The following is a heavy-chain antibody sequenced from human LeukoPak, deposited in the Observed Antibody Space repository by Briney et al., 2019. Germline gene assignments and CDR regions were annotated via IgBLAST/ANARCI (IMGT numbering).Heavy chain of an antibody. CDR2: IRYDGSNK. J-gene: IGHJ4*02. D-gene: IGHD3-9*01. CDR1: GFTFSSYG. CDR3: AKDGYFDWLIDY. Sequence: LSGGSLRLSCAASGFTFSSYGMHWVRQAPGKGLEWVAFIRYDGSNKYYADSVKGRFTISRDNSKNTLYLQMNSLRAEDTAVYYCAKDGYFDWLIDYWGQGTLVTVSS. V-gene: IGHV3-30*02.